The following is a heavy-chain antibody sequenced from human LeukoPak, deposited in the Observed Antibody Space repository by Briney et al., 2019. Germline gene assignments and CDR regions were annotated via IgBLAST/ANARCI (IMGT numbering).Heavy chain of an antibody. D-gene: IGHD2-2*01. Sequence: GGSLRLSCAASGFTFSSYSMNWVRQAPGKGLEWVSSISSSSSYIYYADSVKGRFTISRDNAKNSLYLQMNSLRAEDTAVYYCARDGYQLLSDYYYYYMDVWGKGTTVTISS. J-gene: IGHJ6*03. CDR2: ISSSSSYI. CDR1: GFTFSSYS. CDR3: ARDGYQLLSDYYYYYMDV. V-gene: IGHV3-21*01.